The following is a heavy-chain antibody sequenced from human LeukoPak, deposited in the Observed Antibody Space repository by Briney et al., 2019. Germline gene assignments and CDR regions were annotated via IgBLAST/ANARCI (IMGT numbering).Heavy chain of an antibody. D-gene: IGHD1-1*01. CDR1: GDSMGNYY. Sequence: SETLSLTCTVSGDSMGNYYWNWLRQPAGKGLEWVGRIRSDGTTYANPSLESAVTMSVDTSNNHISLRLSSATAADTAVYYCARSTGFYTTYYMDVWGKGTTVTVSS. V-gene: IGHV4-4*07. J-gene: IGHJ6*03. CDR2: IRSDGTT. CDR3: ARSTGFYTTYYMDV.